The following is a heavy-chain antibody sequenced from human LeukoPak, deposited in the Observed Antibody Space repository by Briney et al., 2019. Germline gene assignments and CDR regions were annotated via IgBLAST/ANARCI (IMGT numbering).Heavy chain of an antibody. V-gene: IGHV4-59*01. D-gene: IGHD6-13*01. Sequence: PSETLSLTCTVSGGSISSYFWSWVRQPPGKGLEWIGYVFDSGGTNYNPSLKSRVTISVDTSKKQFSLKLSSVTAADTAVYYCARGYSGSWNYFDYWGQGTLVTVSS. J-gene: IGHJ4*02. CDR2: VFDSGGT. CDR1: GGSISSYF. CDR3: ARGYSGSWNYFDY.